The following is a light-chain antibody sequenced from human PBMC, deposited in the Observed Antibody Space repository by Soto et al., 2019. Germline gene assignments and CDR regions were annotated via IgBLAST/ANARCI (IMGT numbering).Light chain of an antibody. CDR1: QSLTSY. CDR3: QQYATSPRT. V-gene: IGKV3-20*01. Sequence: EIVMTQSPATLSVSPGETATLSCRASQSLTSYLAWYQQKPGQPPRLLIYGASSRATGIPDRFSGRGSGTDFTLTIARLEPEDFSVYYCQQYATSPRTFGQGTKVDIK. CDR2: GAS. J-gene: IGKJ1*01.